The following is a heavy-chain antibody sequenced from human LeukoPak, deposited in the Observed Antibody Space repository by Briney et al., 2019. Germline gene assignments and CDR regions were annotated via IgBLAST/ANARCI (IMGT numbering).Heavy chain of an antibody. CDR1: GGSISSGGYY. CDR2: IYYSGST. D-gene: IGHD3-22*01. V-gene: IGHV4-31*03. J-gene: IGHJ4*02. CDR3: ARVDGGYYYDSSGYYFDY. Sequence: PSETLSLTCTVSGGSISSGGYYWSWTRQHPGKGLEWIGYIYYSGSTYYNPSLKSRVTISVDTSKNQFSLKLSSVTAADTAVYYCARVDGGYYYDSSGYYFDYWGQGTLVTVSS.